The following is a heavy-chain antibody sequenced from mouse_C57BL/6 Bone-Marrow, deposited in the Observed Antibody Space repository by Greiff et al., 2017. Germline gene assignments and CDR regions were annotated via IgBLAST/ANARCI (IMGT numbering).Heavy chain of an antibody. CDR1: GFNIKDDY. CDR2: IDPENGDT. CDR3: TTWWLLGYAKDY. Sequence: VQLQQSGAELVRPGASVKLSCTASGFNIKDDYMHWVKQRPEQGLEWIGWIDPENGDTEYASKFQGKATITADPSSNTAYLQLSSLTSEDTAVYYCTTWWLLGYAKDYWGQGTSGTVAS. J-gene: IGHJ4*01. V-gene: IGHV14-4*01. D-gene: IGHD2-3*01.